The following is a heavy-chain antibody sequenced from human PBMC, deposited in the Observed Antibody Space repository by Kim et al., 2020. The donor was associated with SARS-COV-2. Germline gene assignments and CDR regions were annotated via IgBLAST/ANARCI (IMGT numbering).Heavy chain of an antibody. J-gene: IGHJ3*02. V-gene: IGHV5-51*01. D-gene: IGHD3-16*01. Sequence: RYSPSFQGKVTISADKSISTAYLQWSSLKASDTAMYYCARRGGGVGAFDIWGQGTMVTVSS. CDR3: ARRGGGVGAFDI.